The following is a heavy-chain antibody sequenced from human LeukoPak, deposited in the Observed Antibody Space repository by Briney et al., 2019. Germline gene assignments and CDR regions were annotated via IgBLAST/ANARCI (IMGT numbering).Heavy chain of an antibody. D-gene: IGHD3-22*01. CDR1: GYTFTGYY. CDR3: AREPVNYYDSSGWVIFDY. V-gene: IGHV1-2*02. CDR2: INPNSGGT. J-gene: IGHJ4*02. Sequence: ASVKVSCKASGYTFTGYYMHWVRQAPGQGLEWMGWINPNSGGTNYAQKFQGRVTMTRDTSISTAYMELSRLRSDDTAVYYCAREPVNYYDSSGWVIFDYWGQGTLVTVSS.